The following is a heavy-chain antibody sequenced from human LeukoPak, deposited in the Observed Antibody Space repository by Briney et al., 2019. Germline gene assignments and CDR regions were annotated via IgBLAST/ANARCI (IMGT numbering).Heavy chain of an antibody. CDR2: ISSSSSTI. Sequence: PGGSLRLSCAASGFTFSNYAMTWVRQAPGKGLEWVLYISSSSSTIYYADSVKGRFTLSRDNAQNSLFLQMNSLRDEDTAVYYCARDVSEQTRENAFDIWGQGTMVTVSS. CDR3: ARDVSEQTRENAFDI. D-gene: IGHD1-26*01. CDR1: GFTFSNYA. J-gene: IGHJ3*02. V-gene: IGHV3-48*02.